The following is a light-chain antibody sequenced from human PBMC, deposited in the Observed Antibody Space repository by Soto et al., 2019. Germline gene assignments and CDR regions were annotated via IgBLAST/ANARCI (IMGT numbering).Light chain of an antibody. Sequence: DIQMTQSPSTLSASVGDIVTTTCRASQSISSWLAWYQQKPGKAPKLLIYKASTLESGVPSRFSGSGSGTDFTLTVSSLQPEDFATYFCQQSYSTPRTFGQGTKVDIK. V-gene: IGKV1-5*03. CDR3: QQSYSTPRT. CDR1: QSISSW. CDR2: KAS. J-gene: IGKJ1*01.